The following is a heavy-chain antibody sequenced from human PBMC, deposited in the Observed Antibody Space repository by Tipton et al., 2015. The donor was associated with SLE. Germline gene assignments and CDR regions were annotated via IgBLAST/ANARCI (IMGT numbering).Heavy chain of an antibody. V-gene: IGHV3-73*01. CDR1: GFTFSGSV. CDR2: IRSKANNYAT. D-gene: IGHD7-27*01. Sequence: SLRLSCAASGFTFSGSVMHWVRQASGKGLGWVGRIRSKANNYATAYTASVKGRFTISRDDSKNTAYLQMNSLKTEDTAVYYCTSAWGSSYYYYMDVWGKGTTVTVSS. J-gene: IGHJ6*03. CDR3: TSAWGSSYYYYMDV.